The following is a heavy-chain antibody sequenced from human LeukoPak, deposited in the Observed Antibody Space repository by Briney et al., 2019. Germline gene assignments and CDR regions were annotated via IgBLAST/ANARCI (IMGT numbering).Heavy chain of an antibody. V-gene: IGHV3-30-3*01. Sequence: GRSLRLSCAASGFTFSSYAMHWVRQAPGKGLEWVAVISYDGSNKYYADSVKGRFTISRDNSKNTLYLQMNSLRADDTAVYFCARVRDCSSTSCPGYFDYWGQGTLVTVSS. CDR2: ISYDGSNK. CDR3: ARVRDCSSTSCPGYFDY. CDR1: GFTFSSYA. D-gene: IGHD2-2*01. J-gene: IGHJ4*02.